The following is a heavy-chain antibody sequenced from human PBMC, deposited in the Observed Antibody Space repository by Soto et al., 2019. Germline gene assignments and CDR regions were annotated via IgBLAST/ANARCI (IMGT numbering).Heavy chain of an antibody. Sequence: QVQLVQSGAEVKKPGASVKVSCKASGYTFTSYGISWVRQAPGQGLEWLGWISTYNGNTKYAQKLQGRVTMTTDTAKSTAYKELRSLRSDDTAVFYCAREMVRGVGSDYWGQGTLVTVSS. CDR2: ISTYNGNT. CDR3: AREMVRGVGSDY. J-gene: IGHJ4*02. V-gene: IGHV1-18*01. D-gene: IGHD3-10*01. CDR1: GYTFTSYG.